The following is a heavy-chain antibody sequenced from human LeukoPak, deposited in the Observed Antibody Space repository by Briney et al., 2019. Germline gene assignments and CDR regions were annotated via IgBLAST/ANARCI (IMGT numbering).Heavy chain of an antibody. D-gene: IGHD1-26*01. CDR2: IYTSGST. CDR3: ATDQTKLGANDNWLDL. V-gene: IGHV4-4*07. Sequence: PSETLSLICTVSGASITTYYWSWIRQPAGKGLERIGRIYTSGSTTYNPSLESRVTMSVDTSKNQLFLKLSSVTAADTAVYFCATDQTKLGANDNWLDLWGQGTLVTVSS. CDR1: GASITTYY. J-gene: IGHJ5*02.